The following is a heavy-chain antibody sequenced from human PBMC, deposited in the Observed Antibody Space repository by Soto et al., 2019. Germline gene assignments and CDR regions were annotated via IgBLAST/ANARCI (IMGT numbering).Heavy chain of an antibody. V-gene: IGHV1-69*12. CDR2: IIPIFGTA. D-gene: IGHD1-26*01. CDR3: ASHSGSSPEGRYYYGMDV. J-gene: IGHJ6*02. Sequence: QVQLVQSGAAVKKPGSSVKVPCKASGGTFSSYAISWVRQAPGQGLEWMGGIIPIFGTADYAQKFQGRVTITADESTSTXYMELSSLRSEDTAVYYCASHSGSSPEGRYYYGMDVWGQGTTVTVSS. CDR1: GGTFSSYA.